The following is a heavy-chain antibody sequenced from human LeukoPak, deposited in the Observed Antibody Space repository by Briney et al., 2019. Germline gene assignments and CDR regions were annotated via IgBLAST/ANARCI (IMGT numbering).Heavy chain of an antibody. CDR2: VNPNSGGT. Sequence: ASVKVSCKASGYTFTDYYMHWVRQAPGQGLEWMGWVNPNSGGTNYAQKFQGRVTMTRDTSISTAYMELSRLRSDDTAVYYCARDHTWYSSSWLIDYWGQGILVTVSS. CDR1: GYTFTDYY. D-gene: IGHD6-13*01. J-gene: IGHJ4*02. V-gene: IGHV1-2*02. CDR3: ARDHTWYSSSWLIDY.